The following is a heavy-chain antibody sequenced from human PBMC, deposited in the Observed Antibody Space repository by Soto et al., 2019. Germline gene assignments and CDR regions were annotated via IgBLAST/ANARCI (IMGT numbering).Heavy chain of an antibody. Sequence: SETLSLTCAVYGGSFHGYYWSWIRQPPGKGLEWIGEVNHSGSVNFSPTFKSRVSISLDTSKNQMSLQLSSVSAADTAVYYCAKGPQAGYYHSGTFYSSVPCGPVTLVPVS. V-gene: IGHV4-34*01. CDR2: VNHSGSV. CDR1: GGSFHGYY. J-gene: IGHJ5*02. CDR3: AKGPQAGYYHSGTFYSSVP. D-gene: IGHD3-10*01.